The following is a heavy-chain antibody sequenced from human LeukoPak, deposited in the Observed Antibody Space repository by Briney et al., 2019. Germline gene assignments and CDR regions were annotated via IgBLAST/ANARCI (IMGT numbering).Heavy chain of an antibody. J-gene: IGHJ4*02. V-gene: IGHV4-31*03. Sequence: SQTLSLTCTVSGGSISSGGYYWSWIRQHPGKGLEWIGYINYSGSTYYNPSLKSRVTISVDTSKNQFSLKLSSVTAADTAVYYCARVGENGDLYYFDYWGQGTLVTVSS. CDR3: ARVGENGDLYYFDY. CDR2: INYSGST. D-gene: IGHD4-17*01. CDR1: GGSISSGGYY.